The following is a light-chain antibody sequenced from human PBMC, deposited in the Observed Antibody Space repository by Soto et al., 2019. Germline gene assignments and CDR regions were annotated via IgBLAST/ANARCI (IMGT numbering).Light chain of an antibody. CDR2: DVS. V-gene: IGLV2-11*01. CDR3: CSYAGSYVV. J-gene: IGLJ2*01. Sequence: ALTQPRSVSGSPGQSVTLSCTGTSSDVGGYNYVSWYQQHPGKAPKLMIYDVSKRPSGVPDRFSGSKSGNTASLTISGLQAEDEADYYCCSYAGSYVVFGGGTKLTVL. CDR1: SSDVGGYNY.